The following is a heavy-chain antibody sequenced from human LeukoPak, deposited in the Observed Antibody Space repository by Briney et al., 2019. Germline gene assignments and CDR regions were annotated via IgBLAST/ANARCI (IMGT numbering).Heavy chain of an antibody. Sequence: SQTLFLTCAVSGGSISSGGYSWSWIRQPPGKGLEWIGYIYHSGSTYYNPSLKSRVTISVDRSKNQFSLKLSSVTAADTAVYYCARGHPIAAAGTSWFDPWGQGTLVTVSS. CDR3: ARGHPIAAAGTSWFDP. CDR2: IYHSGST. CDR1: GGSISSGGYS. V-gene: IGHV4-30-2*01. J-gene: IGHJ5*02. D-gene: IGHD6-13*01.